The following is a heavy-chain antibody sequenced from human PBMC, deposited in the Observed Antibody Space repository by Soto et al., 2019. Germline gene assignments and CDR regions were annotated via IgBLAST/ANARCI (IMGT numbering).Heavy chain of an antibody. J-gene: IGHJ5*02. CDR3: ARARANVAPNWFDP. V-gene: IGHV1-2*04. CDR2: INPYSGAT. D-gene: IGHD5-12*01. Sequence: QVQLVQSGAEVKKPGASVKVSCKASGYTFSDYYVHWVRQAPGQGLEWMGWINPYSGATNYAQKFRDWVTMTGDASVSTASLELTTLVSDDTAVYYCARARANVAPNWFDPWGQGTLVIVSS. CDR1: GYTFSDYY.